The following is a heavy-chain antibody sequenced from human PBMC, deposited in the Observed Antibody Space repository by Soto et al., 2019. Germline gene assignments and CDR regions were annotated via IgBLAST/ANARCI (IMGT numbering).Heavy chain of an antibody. Sequence: SQTLSLTCAISGDSVSSNSAAWNWIRQSPSRGLEWLGRTYYRSKWYNDYAVSVKSRITINPDTSKNQFSLQLNSVTPEDTAVYYCARGVGDPYYYDSSGYYDGFDIWGQGTMVTVSS. CDR1: GDSVSSNSAA. V-gene: IGHV6-1*01. CDR2: TYYRSKWYN. J-gene: IGHJ3*02. CDR3: ARGVGDPYYYDSSGYYDGFDI. D-gene: IGHD3-22*01.